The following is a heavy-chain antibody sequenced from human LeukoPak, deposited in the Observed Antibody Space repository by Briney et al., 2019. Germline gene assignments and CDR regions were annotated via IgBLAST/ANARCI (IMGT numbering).Heavy chain of an antibody. CDR2: IIPILGIA. D-gene: IGHD2-15*01. V-gene: IGHV1-69*04. CDR1: GGTFSSYA. J-gene: IGHJ4*02. Sequence: SSVTVSCKASGGTFSSYAISWVRQAPGQGLEWMGRIIPILGIANYAQKFQGRVTITADKSTSTAYMELSSLRSEDTAVYYCARDSALTTPEEWGQGTLVTVSS. CDR3: ARDSALTTPEE.